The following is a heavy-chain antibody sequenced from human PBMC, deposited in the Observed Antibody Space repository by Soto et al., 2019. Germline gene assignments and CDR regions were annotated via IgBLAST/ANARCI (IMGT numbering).Heavy chain of an antibody. J-gene: IGHJ4*02. Sequence: QVQLQESGPGLVKPSQTLSLTCTVSGGSISSGGYYWSWIRQHPGKGLEWIGYIYYSGSTYYNPTLKSRVTISVDTSKNQFSLKLSSVTAADTAVYYCARESVVVSPVFDYWGQGTLVTVSS. CDR2: IYYSGST. V-gene: IGHV4-31*03. D-gene: IGHD2-21*01. CDR1: GGSISSGGYY. CDR3: ARESVVVSPVFDY.